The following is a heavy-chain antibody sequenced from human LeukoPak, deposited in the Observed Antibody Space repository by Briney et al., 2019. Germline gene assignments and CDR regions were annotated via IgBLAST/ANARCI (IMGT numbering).Heavy chain of an antibody. J-gene: IGHJ4*02. D-gene: IGHD6-19*01. CDR2: ISSSSSYI. CDR3: ARDFSSGWYGY. Sequence: RTGGSLRLSCAASGFTFSSYSMSWVRQAPGKGLEWVSSISSSSSYIYYADSVKGRFTISRDNAKHSLYLQMNSLRAEDTAVYYCARDFSSGWYGYWGQGTLVTVSS. CDR1: GFTFSSYS. V-gene: IGHV3-21*01.